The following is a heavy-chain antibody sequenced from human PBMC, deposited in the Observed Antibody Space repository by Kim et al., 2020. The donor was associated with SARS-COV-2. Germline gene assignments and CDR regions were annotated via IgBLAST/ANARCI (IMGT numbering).Heavy chain of an antibody. CDR3: AKNNGGVRFYFEY. Sequence: GGSLRLSCAASGFTFSNSGMHWVRQAPGKGLEWVAVIWSDGSKKYYEDSVKGRFTISRDNAKNTLYLQMDSLRAEDTAVYYCAKNNGGVRFYFEYWGQGALVTVSS. CDR2: IWSDGSKK. CDR1: GFTFSNSG. J-gene: IGHJ4*02. V-gene: IGHV3-33*06. D-gene: IGHD2-8*02.